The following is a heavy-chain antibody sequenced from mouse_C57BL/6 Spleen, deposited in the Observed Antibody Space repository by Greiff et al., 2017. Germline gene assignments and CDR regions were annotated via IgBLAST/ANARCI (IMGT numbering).Heavy chain of an antibody. CDR2: IWTGGST. CDR1: GFSLTSYG. D-gene: IGHD1-1*01. V-gene: IGHV2-5*01. CDR3: AKEDHYYGRSYFDY. J-gene: IGHJ2*01. Sequence: QVQLKESGPGLVQPSQTLSITCTVSGFSLTSYGVHWVRQSPGKGLEWLGVIWTGGSTDYNAAFMSRLSITKDNSKSQVFFKMNRLRADDTAIYYCAKEDHYYGRSYFDYWGQGTTLTVSS.